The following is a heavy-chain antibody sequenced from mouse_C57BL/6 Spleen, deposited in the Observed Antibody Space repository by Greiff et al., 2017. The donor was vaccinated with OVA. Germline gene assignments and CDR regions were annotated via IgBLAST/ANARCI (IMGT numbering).Heavy chain of an antibody. D-gene: IGHD1-1*01. CDR2: ISSGSSTI. V-gene: IGHV5-17*01. CDR1: GFTFSDYG. Sequence: EVQLQESGGGLVKPGGSLKLSCAASGFTFSDYGMHWVRQAPEKGLEWVAYISSGSSTIYYADTVKGRFTISRDNAKNTLFLQMTSLRSEDTAMYYCARGIDYYGSSYYFDYWGQGTTLTVSS. J-gene: IGHJ2*01. CDR3: ARGIDYYGSSYYFDY.